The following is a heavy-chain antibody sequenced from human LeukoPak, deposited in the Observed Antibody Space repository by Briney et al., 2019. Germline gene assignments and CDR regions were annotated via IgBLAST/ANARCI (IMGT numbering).Heavy chain of an antibody. V-gene: IGHV3-30*04. CDR1: GFTFSSYA. J-gene: IGHJ6*02. Sequence: SGGSMRLSCAASGFTFSSYAMHWVRQAPGKGLEWVAVISYDGSNKYYAEFVKGRFTISRDNSKNTLYLQMNSLGAEDTAVYYCARSYCSGGSCSGMDVWGQGTTVTVSS. D-gene: IGHD2-15*01. CDR2: ISYDGSNK. CDR3: ARSYCSGGSCSGMDV.